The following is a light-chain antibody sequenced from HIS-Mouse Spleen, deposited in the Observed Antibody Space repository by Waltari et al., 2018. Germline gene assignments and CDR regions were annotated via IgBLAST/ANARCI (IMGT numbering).Light chain of an antibody. J-gene: IGKJ1*01. Sequence: DIQLTQSPSFLSAPVGARVTITCRASQGISSYLAWYQQKPGKTPKLLIYAASTLQSGVPSRFSGSGSGTEFTLTISSLQPEDFATYYCQQLNSYPPTFGQGTKVEIK. CDR2: AAS. V-gene: IGKV1-9*01. CDR1: QGISSY. CDR3: QQLNSYPPT.